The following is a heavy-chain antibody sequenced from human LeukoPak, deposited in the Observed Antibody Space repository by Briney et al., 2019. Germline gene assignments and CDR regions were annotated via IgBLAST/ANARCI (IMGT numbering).Heavy chain of an antibody. CDR3: AKDALYYDILTGPGGAFDI. V-gene: IGHV3-9*01. CDR1: GFTFDDYA. CDR2: ISWNSGSI. Sequence: PGGSLRLSCAASGFTFDDYAMHWVRQAPGKGLEWVSGISWNSGSIGYADSVKGRFTISRDNAKNSLYLQMNSLRAEDTALYYCAKDALYYDILTGPGGAFDIWGQGTMVTVSS. D-gene: IGHD3-9*01. J-gene: IGHJ3*02.